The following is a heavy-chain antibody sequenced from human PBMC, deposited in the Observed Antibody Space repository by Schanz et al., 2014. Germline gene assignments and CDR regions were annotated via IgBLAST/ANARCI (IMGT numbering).Heavy chain of an antibody. V-gene: IGHV3-48*04. J-gene: IGHJ4*02. CDR2: ISWNSGTI. Sequence: EVQLVESGGGLVQPGGSLRLSCTASGFTFSSYSMNWVRQAPGKGLEWVSVISWNSGTIGYADSVKGRFTISRDNAKNSLFLHMNSLRAEDTAVYYCANNWNLDYWGQGTLVTVSS. D-gene: IGHD1-20*01. CDR1: GFTFSSYS. CDR3: ANNWNLDY.